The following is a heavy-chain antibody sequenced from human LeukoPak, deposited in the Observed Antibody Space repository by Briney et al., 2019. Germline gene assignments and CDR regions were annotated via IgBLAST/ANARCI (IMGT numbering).Heavy chain of an antibody. CDR1: GYTFINYG. J-gene: IGHJ4*02. Sequence: GASVKVSCKASGYTFINYGITWVRQAPGQGLEWMGWISAYNSAYSGNTHYAQKLQGRVTMTTDTSTNTGYMELRSLRSDDTAVYYCAREYGSGSYTGIDYWGQGTLVTVSS. CDR2: ISAYNSAYSGNT. CDR3: AREYGSGSYTGIDY. V-gene: IGHV1-18*04. D-gene: IGHD3-10*01.